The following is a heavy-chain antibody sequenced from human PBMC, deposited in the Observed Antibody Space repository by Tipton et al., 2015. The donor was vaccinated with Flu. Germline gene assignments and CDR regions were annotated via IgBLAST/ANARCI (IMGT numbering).Heavy chain of an antibody. V-gene: IGHV4-30-2*01. J-gene: IGHJ4*02. CDR1: GGSISSGGYS. CDR2: IYHSGSS. CDR3: ARGLYGSGSYQRRYFDS. D-gene: IGHD3-10*01. Sequence: TLSLTCAVSGGSISSGGYSWSWIRQPPGKGLEWIGYIYHSGSSNYNPSLKSRVTISVDTSKNQFSLKLSSVTAADTAVYYCARGLYGSGSYQRRYFDSWGQGTLVTVSS.